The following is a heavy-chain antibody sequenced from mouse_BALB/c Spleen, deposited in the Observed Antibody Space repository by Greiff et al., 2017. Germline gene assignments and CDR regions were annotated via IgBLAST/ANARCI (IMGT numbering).Heavy chain of an antibody. V-gene: IGHV5-6-5*01. J-gene: IGHJ3*01. Sequence: DVKLVESGGGLVKPGGSLKLSCAASGFTFSSYAMSWVRQTPEKRLEWVASISSGGSTYYPDSVKGRFTISRDNARNILYLQMSSLRSEDTAMYYCARGPGNSWFAYWGQGTLVTVSA. D-gene: IGHD2-1*01. CDR2: ISSGGST. CDR3: ARGPGNSWFAY. CDR1: GFTFSSYA.